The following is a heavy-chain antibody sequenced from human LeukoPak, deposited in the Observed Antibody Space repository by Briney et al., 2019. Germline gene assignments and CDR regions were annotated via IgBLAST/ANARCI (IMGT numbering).Heavy chain of an antibody. CDR2: ISGYNGNT. D-gene: IGHD5-18*01. J-gene: IGHJ5*02. V-gene: IGHV1-18*01. Sequence: ASVKVSCKASGYTFTSYHITWVRQAPGQGLEWMGWISGYNGNTNYAQKFQGRDSMTTDTSTSIAYMELRSLRADDTAVYFCARVSPHRRISYGYQNWFDPWGQGTLVSVSS. CDR3: ARVSPHRRISYGYQNWFDP. CDR1: GYTFTSYH.